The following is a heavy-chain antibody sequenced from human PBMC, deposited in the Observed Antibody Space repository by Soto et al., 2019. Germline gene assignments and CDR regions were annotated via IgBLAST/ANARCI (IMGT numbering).Heavy chain of an antibody. D-gene: IGHD6-13*01. CDR2: INWNSGSI. CDR1: GFTFDDYA. V-gene: IGHV3-9*01. CDR3: VKDESINWYSGHFRH. J-gene: IGHJ1*01. Sequence: PVGSLRLSCAASGFTFDDYAVHWVRQVPGKGLEWVSGINWNSGSIGYGDSVKGRFAISRDNAKNSLHLQMNSLSAEDTAFYYCVKDESINWYSGHFRHWGQGTLVTVSS.